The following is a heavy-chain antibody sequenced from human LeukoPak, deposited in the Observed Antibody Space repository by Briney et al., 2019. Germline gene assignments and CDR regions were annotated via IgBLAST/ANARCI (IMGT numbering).Heavy chain of an antibody. V-gene: IGHV3-23*01. CDR2: ISGSGGST. CDR1: GFTFSSYA. J-gene: IGHJ4*02. Sequence: GSLRLSCAASGFTFSSYAMDWVRQGPGKGLEWVSAISGSGGSTYYADSVKGRFTISRDNSKNTLYLQMNSLRAEDTAVYFCAKQSAGSSTWYSLHFDYWGQGTLVTVSS. D-gene: IGHD2-2*01. CDR3: AKQSAGSSTWYSLHFDY.